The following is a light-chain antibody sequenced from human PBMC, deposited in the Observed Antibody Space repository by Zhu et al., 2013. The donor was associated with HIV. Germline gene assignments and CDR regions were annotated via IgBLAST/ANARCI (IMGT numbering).Light chain of an antibody. V-gene: IGKV4-1*01. CDR3: QQYYTTPWT. CDR1: QSVLYSSNNKNY. J-gene: IGKJ1*01. CDR2: WAS. Sequence: DTVMTQSPDSLAVSLGERATINCKSSQSVLYSSNNKNYLAWYQQKPGQPPKLLIYWASTRESGFPERFSGSGSGTDFTLTISSLQAEDVAIYYCQQYYTTPWTFGQGTKVETK.